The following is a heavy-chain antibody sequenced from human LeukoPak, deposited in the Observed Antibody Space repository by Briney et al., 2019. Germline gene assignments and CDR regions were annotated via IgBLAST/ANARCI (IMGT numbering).Heavy chain of an antibody. CDR3: ARNDYYFDY. V-gene: IGHV3-48*01. J-gene: IGHJ4*02. D-gene: IGHD3-3*01. Sequence: GGSLRLSCAASGFTFSSYSMNWVRQAPGKGLEWVSYISSSSSTIYYADSVKGRFTISRDNAKNSLYLQMNSLRAEDTAVYYCARNDYYFDYWGPGTLVTVSS. CDR1: GFTFSSYS. CDR2: ISSSSSTI.